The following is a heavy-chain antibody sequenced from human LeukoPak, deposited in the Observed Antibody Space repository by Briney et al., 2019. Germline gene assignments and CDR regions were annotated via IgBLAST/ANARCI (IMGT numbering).Heavy chain of an antibody. CDR3: ARGFYGSGSQFDY. CDR2: IYDSVST. V-gene: IGHV4-59*11. J-gene: IGHJ4*02. D-gene: IGHD3-10*01. Sequence: PSETLSLTCTVSGGSISSHYCSWIRQLPGKGLESIGYIYDSVSTNYNPSLKSRVTISVATSKNQFSLKLSSVTAAGTAVYYCARGFYGSGSQFDYWGQGTLVTVSS. CDR1: GGSISSHY.